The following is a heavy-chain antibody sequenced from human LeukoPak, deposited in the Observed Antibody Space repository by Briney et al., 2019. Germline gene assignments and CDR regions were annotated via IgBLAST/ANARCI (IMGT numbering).Heavy chain of an antibody. D-gene: IGHD2-2*01. CDR2: INPNSGGT. V-gene: IGHV1-2*02. CDR3: ARDRGWEYQLLIDAFDI. CDR1: GYTFTGYY. J-gene: IGHJ3*02. Sequence: ASVKVSCEASGYTFTGYYMHCVRQAPGQGLEWMGWINPNSGGTNYAQKFQGRVTMTRDTSISTAYMELSRLRSDDTAVYYCARDRGWEYQLLIDAFDIWGQGTMVTVSS.